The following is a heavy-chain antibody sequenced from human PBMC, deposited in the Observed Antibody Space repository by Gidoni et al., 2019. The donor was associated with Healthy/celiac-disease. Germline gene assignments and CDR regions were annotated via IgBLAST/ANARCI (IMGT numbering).Heavy chain of an antibody. J-gene: IGHJ4*02. D-gene: IGHD3-10*01. CDR2: INHSGST. Sequence: QVQLQQWGAGLLKPSETLSLPCAVYGGSFSGYYWSWIRQPPGKGLEWIGEINHSGSTNYNPSLKSRVTISVDTSKNQFSLKLSSVTAADTAVYYCARGVTTYYYGSGSYYSNYFDYWGQGTLVTVSS. CDR1: GGSFSGYY. V-gene: IGHV4-34*01. CDR3: ARGVTTYYYGSGSYYSNYFDY.